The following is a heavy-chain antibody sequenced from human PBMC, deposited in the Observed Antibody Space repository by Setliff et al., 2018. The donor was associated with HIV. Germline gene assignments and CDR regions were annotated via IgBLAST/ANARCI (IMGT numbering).Heavy chain of an antibody. CDR3: ARDGDYEYFEH. Sequence: SETLSLTCSVSAGSISSSNSYWGGPRQPPGRGLEWTASVHSYGTVSYNPSLQSRVTVSIDTSKNRFSLKLRSVTATDTAIYYCARDGDYEYFEHWGRGTLVTVSS. D-gene: IGHD4-17*01. CDR1: AGSISSSNSY. J-gene: IGHJ1*01. CDR2: VHSYGTV. V-gene: IGHV4-39*02.